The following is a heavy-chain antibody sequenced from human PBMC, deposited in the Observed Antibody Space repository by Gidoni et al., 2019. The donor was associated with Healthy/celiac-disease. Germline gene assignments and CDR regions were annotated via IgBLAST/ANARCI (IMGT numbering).Heavy chain of an antibody. V-gene: IGHV4-31*03. Sequence: QVQLQESGPGLVKPSQTLSLTCTVSGGSIRRGGYYWSWIRQHPGKGLEWIGYIYYSGSTYYNPSLKSRVTISVDTSKNQFSLKLSSVTAADTAVYYCARGAIVVVTAITFDYWGQGTLVTVSS. D-gene: IGHD2-21*02. CDR1: GGSIRRGGYY. J-gene: IGHJ4*02. CDR3: ARGAIVVVTAITFDY. CDR2: IYYSGST.